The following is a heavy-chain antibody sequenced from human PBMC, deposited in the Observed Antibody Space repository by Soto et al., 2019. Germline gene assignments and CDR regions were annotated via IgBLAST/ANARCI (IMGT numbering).Heavy chain of an antibody. CDR1: GYTFTSYG. CDR3: ARDISQTRYCSGGSCYRAFYI. Sequence: QVQLVQSGAEVKKPGASVKVSCKASGYTFTSYGISWVRQAPGQGLEWMGWISAYNGNTNYAQKLQGRVTMTTDTSTSTAYMELRSLRSDDTAVYYCARDISQTRYCSGGSCYRAFYIWGQGTMVTVSS. D-gene: IGHD2-15*01. CDR2: ISAYNGNT. J-gene: IGHJ3*02. V-gene: IGHV1-18*01.